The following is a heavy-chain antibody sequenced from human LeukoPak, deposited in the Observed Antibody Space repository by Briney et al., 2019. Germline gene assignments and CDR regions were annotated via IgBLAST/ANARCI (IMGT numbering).Heavy chain of an antibody. J-gene: IGHJ3*02. Sequence: PSQTLSLTCTVSGGSIRSGDYYWSWIRQPPGKGLEWIGYIYYSGSTYYNPSLKSRVTISVDTSKNQFSLKLSSVTAADTAVYYCARFSLTAAKARDAFDIWGQGTMVTVSS. CDR2: IYYSGST. CDR1: GGSIRSGDYY. CDR3: ARFSLTAAKARDAFDI. V-gene: IGHV4-30-4*08. D-gene: IGHD2-2*01.